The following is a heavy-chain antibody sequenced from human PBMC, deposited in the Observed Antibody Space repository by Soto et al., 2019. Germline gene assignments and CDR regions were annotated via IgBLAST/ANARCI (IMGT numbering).Heavy chain of an antibody. CDR1: GFTFSNSG. D-gene: IGHD2-8*02. CDR2: ISFDGNTQ. V-gene: IGHV3-30*03. CDR3: TGQIASGH. J-gene: IGHJ4*02. Sequence: QVQLVESGGIVVQPGRSLRLSCAASGFTFSNSGMHWVRQAPGKGLEWVAVISFDGNTQFYADSVEGRFSISRDNSKNTLYLDMNSLRADDAAVYYCTGQIASGHWGQGTLVTVSS.